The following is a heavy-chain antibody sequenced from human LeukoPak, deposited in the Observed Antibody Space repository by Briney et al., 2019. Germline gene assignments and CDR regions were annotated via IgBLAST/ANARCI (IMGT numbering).Heavy chain of an antibody. D-gene: IGHD1-26*01. CDR2: ISYDGSNE. CDR3: ARDYRSPGGSYLPFDY. CDR1: GFTFSTYA. J-gene: IGHJ4*02. V-gene: IGHV3-30-3*01. Sequence: PGGSLRLSCAASGFTFSTYAMHWVRQAPGKGLEWVAVISYDGSNEYYADSVKGRFTISRDNSKNMLYLQMNSLRAEDTAVYYCARDYRSPGGSYLPFDYWGQGTLVTVSS.